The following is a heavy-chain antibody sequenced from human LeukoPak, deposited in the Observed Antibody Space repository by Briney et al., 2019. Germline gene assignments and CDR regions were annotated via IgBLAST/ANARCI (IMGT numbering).Heavy chain of an antibody. J-gene: IGHJ4*02. Sequence: SETLSLTCTVSGASISSSSYYWGWIRQPPGKGLEWIGSIYYSGSTYYNPSLKSRVTISVDTSKNQFSLKLSSVTAADTAVYYCARQGYSSGWFDYWGQGTLVTVSS. V-gene: IGHV4-39*01. CDR1: GASISSSSYY. D-gene: IGHD6-19*01. CDR3: ARQGYSSGWFDY. CDR2: IYYSGST.